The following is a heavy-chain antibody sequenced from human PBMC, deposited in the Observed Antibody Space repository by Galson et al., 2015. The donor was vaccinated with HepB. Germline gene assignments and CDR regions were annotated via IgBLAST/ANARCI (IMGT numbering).Heavy chain of an antibody. CDR1: GYTFTRYG. D-gene: IGHD3-3*01. CDR2: ISGDNGHT. Sequence: SVKVSCKASGYTFTRYGITWVRQAPGQGLEWMGWISGDNGHTKYEQKFQGRVTLTTDTSTSTAYMELRSLSPGDTAVYYCARTGSGYFLSYFDYWGQGTLVTVSS. CDR3: ARTGSGYFLSYFDY. V-gene: IGHV1-18*01. J-gene: IGHJ4*02.